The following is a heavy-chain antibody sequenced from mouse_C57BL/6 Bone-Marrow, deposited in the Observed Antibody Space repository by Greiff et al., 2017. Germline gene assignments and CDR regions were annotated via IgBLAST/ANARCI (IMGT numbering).Heavy chain of an antibody. J-gene: IGHJ2*01. CDR3: DRSYCGFEY. CDR2: IDPANGNT. Sequence: EVKLQESVAGLVRPGASVTFSCTASGFNIKNTYMHWVQQRPEQGLEWIGRIDPANGNTKYAPKFPGQATITADTSSHTAYLQLSSQTAEDTDIDYCDRSYCGFEYWGQGTILTVSA. D-gene: IGHD1-1*01. V-gene: IGHV14-3*01. CDR1: GFNIKNTY.